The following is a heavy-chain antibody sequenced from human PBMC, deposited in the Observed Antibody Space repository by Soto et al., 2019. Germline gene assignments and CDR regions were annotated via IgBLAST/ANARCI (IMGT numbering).Heavy chain of an antibody. D-gene: IGHD3-22*01. CDR1: GGSISSGDHY. CDR3: ASYYDSSGPTFDY. CDR2: IYYSGTT. Sequence: SETLSLTCTVSGGSISSGDHYWSWIRQPPGKGLEYIGYIYYSGTTYYNPSLQSRVTVSVDTSKNQFSLELSSATAADTAVYYCASYYDSSGPTFDYWGQGTLVTVSS. V-gene: IGHV4-30-4*01. J-gene: IGHJ4*02.